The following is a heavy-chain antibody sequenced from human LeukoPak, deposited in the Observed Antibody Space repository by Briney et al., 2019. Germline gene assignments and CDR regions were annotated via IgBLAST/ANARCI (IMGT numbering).Heavy chain of an antibody. V-gene: IGHV6-1*01. CDR3: SSSHGDIDY. D-gene: IGHD7-27*01. J-gene: IGHJ4*02. CDR1: GDSVSSNSAA. Sequence: SQTLSLTCAISGDSVSSNSAAWNWIRQSASRGLEWLGRTYYRSKWYNDYAGSVKSRITINPDATKNQFSLHLNSVTPEDTAVYYCSSSHGDIDYWGQGTLVTVSS. CDR2: TYYRSKWYN.